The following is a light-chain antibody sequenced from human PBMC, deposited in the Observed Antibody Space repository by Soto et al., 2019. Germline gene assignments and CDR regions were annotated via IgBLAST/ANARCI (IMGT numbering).Light chain of an antibody. CDR2: DAS. J-gene: IGKJ2*01. Sequence: DIQMTQSPSTLSASVGDRVTITCRASQTISTWLAWYQQKPGTAPKLLIYDASILESGVPSRFSGSGSGTEFTLTISILQPDDFATYYCHQYDSYVTFGQGTKLEI. V-gene: IGKV1-5*01. CDR1: QTISTW. CDR3: HQYDSYVT.